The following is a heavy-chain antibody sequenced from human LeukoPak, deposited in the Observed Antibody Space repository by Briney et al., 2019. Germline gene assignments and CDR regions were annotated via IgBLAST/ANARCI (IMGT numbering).Heavy chain of an antibody. Sequence: ASVKVSCKASGYTFTGYYMHWVRQAPGQGLEWMGRINPNSGGTNYAQKFQGRVTMTRDPSVSTAYMGLSRLRSDDTAVYYCARDCGGSCYPYYYYYYMDLWGKGTTVTVSS. CDR3: ARDCGGSCYPYYYYYYMDL. CDR2: INPNSGGT. J-gene: IGHJ6*03. CDR1: GYTFTGYY. V-gene: IGHV1-2*06. D-gene: IGHD2-15*01.